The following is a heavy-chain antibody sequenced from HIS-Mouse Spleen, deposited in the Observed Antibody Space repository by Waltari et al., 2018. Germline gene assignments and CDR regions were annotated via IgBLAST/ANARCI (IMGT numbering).Heavy chain of an antibody. Sequence: QLQLQESGPGLVKPSETLSLTCTVAGGSISSSSYYWGWIRQPPGKGLGWNGSIYYSGSTYSTPAIKSRVTISVDTSKNQFSLKLSSVTAADTAVYYCAREIPYSSSWYDWYFDLWGRGTLVTVSS. CDR3: AREIPYSSSWYDWYFDL. CDR2: IYYSGST. D-gene: IGHD6-13*01. J-gene: IGHJ2*01. CDR1: GGSISSSSYY. V-gene: IGHV4-39*07.